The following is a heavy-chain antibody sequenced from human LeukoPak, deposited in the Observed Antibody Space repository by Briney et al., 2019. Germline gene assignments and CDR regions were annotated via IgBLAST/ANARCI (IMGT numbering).Heavy chain of an antibody. J-gene: IGHJ4*02. D-gene: IGHD3-22*01. CDR3: ARGDSSGYYYALRFFDY. Sequence: GGSLRLSCAASGFTFSSYSMNWVRQAPGKGLEWVSSISSSSSYIYYADSVKGRFTISRDNAKNSLYLQMNSLRAEDTAAYYCARGDSSGYYYALRFFDYWGQGTLVTVSS. CDR2: ISSSSSYI. V-gene: IGHV3-21*01. CDR1: GFTFSSYS.